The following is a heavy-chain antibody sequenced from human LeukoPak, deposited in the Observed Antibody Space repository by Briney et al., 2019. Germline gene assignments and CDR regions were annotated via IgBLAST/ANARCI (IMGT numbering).Heavy chain of an antibody. CDR3: ARIGGYCYGPGY. Sequence: GGSLRLSCAASGFTFTSYWVSWVRQAPGKGPEWVANIKQDGGEKYYVDSVKGRFTISRDNAKNSVYLQIDSLRAEDTALYYCARIGGYCYGPGYWGQGTLVTVSS. V-gene: IGHV3-7*05. CDR1: GFTFTSYW. CDR2: IKQDGGEK. J-gene: IGHJ4*02. D-gene: IGHD5-18*01.